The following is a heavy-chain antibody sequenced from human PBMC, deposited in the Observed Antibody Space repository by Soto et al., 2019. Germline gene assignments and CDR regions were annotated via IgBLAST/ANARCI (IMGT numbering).Heavy chain of an antibody. CDR3: VRDYYTSSAWFDL. CDR2: INPDSGDT. Sequence: ASEKVSCKASGYIFSDFYIHWVRQAPGQGLEWMGWINPDSGDTDDAQLFQGRVTMTCDTSITTAYMELTRLRSDDTAVYYCVRDYYTSSAWFDLWGQGTLVTV. V-gene: IGHV1-2*02. CDR1: GYIFSDFY. D-gene: IGHD3-10*01. J-gene: IGHJ5*02.